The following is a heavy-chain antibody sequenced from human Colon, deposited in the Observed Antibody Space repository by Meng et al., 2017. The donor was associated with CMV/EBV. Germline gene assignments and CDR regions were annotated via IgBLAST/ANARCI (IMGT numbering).Heavy chain of an antibody. J-gene: IGHJ4*02. D-gene: IGHD1-26*01. CDR3: ATEFSSGSSLDY. Sequence: GGSLRLSCAASGFTFSDLYMDWVRQTPGRGLEWVSSIDSTGSYIYYGDAVEGRFTVSRDNTKNSLYLQMNSLTAEDTALYYCATEFSSGSSLDYRGQGTLVTVSS. CDR1: GFTFSDLY. V-gene: IGHV3-21*01. CDR2: IDSTGSYI.